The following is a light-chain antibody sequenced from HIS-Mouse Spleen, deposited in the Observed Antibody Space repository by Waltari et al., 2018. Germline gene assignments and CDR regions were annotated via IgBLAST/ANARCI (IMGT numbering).Light chain of an antibody. Sequence: SYELTQPPSVSVSPGPTASITCSGHALPKKYAYWYQQKSGQAPVLVIYEDSKRPSGIPERFSGSSSGTMATLTISGAQVEDEADYYCYSTDSSGNHRVFGGGTKLTVL. CDR1: ALPKKY. J-gene: IGLJ2*01. CDR3: YSTDSSGNHRV. V-gene: IGLV3-10*01. CDR2: EDS.